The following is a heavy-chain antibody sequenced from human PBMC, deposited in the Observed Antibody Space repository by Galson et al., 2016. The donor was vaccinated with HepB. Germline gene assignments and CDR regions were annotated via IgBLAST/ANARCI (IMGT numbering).Heavy chain of an antibody. D-gene: IGHD5-18*01. CDR3: ARGHRYSYVES. CDR1: GYSFTSYC. CDR2: ISPKSGDT. Sequence: SVKVSCKASGYSFTSYCMHWIRQAPGQGLEWMGWISPKSGDTKYVQKFQGRVTMTTDTSISTAYMEVRRLRSDDTAVYYCARGHRYSYVESWGQGTLVTVSS. V-gene: IGHV1-2*02. J-gene: IGHJ4*02.